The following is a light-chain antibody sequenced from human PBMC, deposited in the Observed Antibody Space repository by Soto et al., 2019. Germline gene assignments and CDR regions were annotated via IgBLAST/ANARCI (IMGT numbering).Light chain of an antibody. CDR1: SSDIGDSNF. Sequence: QSALTQPASVSGSPGQSITISCTGTSSDIGDSNFVSWYQQHPGKAPKLIIFEVSTRPSGVSNRFSGSKSDNTASLTISGLQAEDEAEYYCSSYTNINTRACVFGTGTKVTVL. J-gene: IGLJ1*01. CDR3: SSYTNINTRACV. V-gene: IGLV2-14*01. CDR2: EVS.